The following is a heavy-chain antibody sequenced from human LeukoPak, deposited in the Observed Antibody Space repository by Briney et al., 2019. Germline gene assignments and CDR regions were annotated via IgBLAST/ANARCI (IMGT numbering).Heavy chain of an antibody. J-gene: IGHJ6*02. CDR1: GFTFSSYA. Sequence: GRSLRLSCAASGFTFSSYAMHWVRQAPGKGLEWVAVISYDGSNKYYADSVKGRFTISRDNSKNTLYLQMNSLRAEDTAVYYCAREGIVATSYYYYYGMDVWGQETTVTVSS. D-gene: IGHD5-12*01. CDR2: ISYDGSNK. V-gene: IGHV3-30-3*01. CDR3: AREGIVATSYYYYYGMDV.